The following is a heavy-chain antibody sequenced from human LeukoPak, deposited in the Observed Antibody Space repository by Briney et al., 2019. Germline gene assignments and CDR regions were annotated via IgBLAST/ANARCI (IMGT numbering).Heavy chain of an antibody. CDR1: GFSLSTSGMC. V-gene: IGHV2-70*11. Sequence: SGPALVKPTQTLTLTCTFSGFSLSTSGMCVSWIRQPPGKALEWLARIDWDEDKYYSTSLKTRLTISKDTSKNQVVLPMTNMDPVDTATYYCARNTDGGNSFDYWGQGTLVTVSS. CDR2: IDWDEDK. CDR3: ARNTDGGNSFDY. D-gene: IGHD4-23*01. J-gene: IGHJ4*02.